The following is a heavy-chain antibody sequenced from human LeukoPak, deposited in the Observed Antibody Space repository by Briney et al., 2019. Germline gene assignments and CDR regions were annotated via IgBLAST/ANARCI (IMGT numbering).Heavy chain of an antibody. CDR2: ISSSGSTI. Sequence: SGRSLRLSCAASGFTFSSYEMNWVRQAPGKGLEWVSYISSSGSTIYYADSVKGRFTISRDNAKNSLYLQMNSLRAEDTAVYYCARVGYSYGYSYYYYYMDVWGKGTTVTVSS. CDR3: ARVGYSYGYSYYYYYMDV. V-gene: IGHV3-48*03. D-gene: IGHD5-18*01. J-gene: IGHJ6*03. CDR1: GFTFSSYE.